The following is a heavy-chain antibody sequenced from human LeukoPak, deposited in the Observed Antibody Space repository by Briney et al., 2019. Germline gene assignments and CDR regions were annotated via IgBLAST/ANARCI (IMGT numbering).Heavy chain of an antibody. Sequence: ASVKVSCKASGGTFSSYAISWVRQAPGQGLEWMGGIIPIFGTANYAQKFQGRVTITTDESTSTAYMELSSLRSDDTAVYYCATRPPYCSSTSCYQYDYWGQGTLVTASS. D-gene: IGHD2-2*01. CDR3: ATRPPYCSSTSCYQYDY. CDR2: IIPIFGTA. CDR1: GGTFSSYA. J-gene: IGHJ4*02. V-gene: IGHV1-69*05.